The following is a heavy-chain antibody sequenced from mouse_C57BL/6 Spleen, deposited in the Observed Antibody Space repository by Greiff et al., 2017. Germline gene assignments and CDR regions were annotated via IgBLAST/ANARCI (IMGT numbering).Heavy chain of an antibody. CDR1: GYAFTNYL. D-gene: IGHD1-1*01. J-gene: IGHJ2*01. CDR3: ARSRGTTVVSYFDY. CDR2: LNPGSGGT. Sequence: QVQLKESGAELVRPGTSVKVSCKASGYAFTNYLIEWVKQRPGQGLEWIGVLNPGSGGTNYNEKFKGKATLTADKSSSTAYMQLSSLTSEDSAVYFCARSRGTTVVSYFDYWGQGTTLTVSS. V-gene: IGHV1-54*01.